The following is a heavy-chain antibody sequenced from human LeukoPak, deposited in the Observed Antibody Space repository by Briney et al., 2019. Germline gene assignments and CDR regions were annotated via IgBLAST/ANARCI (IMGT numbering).Heavy chain of an antibody. Sequence: SQTLSLTCTVSGGSISSGGYYWSWIRQHPGKGLEWIGYIYYSGSTYYNPSLKSRVTISVDTSKNQFSLKLRSVTAADTAVYYCARDLGAAAGLAFDIWGQGTMVTVSS. J-gene: IGHJ3*02. V-gene: IGHV4-31*03. CDR3: ARDLGAAAGLAFDI. D-gene: IGHD6-13*01. CDR1: GGSISSGGYY. CDR2: IYYSGST.